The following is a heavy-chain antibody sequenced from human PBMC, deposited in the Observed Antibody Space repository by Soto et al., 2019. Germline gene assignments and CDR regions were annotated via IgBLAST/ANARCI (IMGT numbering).Heavy chain of an antibody. CDR2: IYYNGRT. V-gene: IGHV4-61*01. CDR3: ARDVSGPSDY. J-gene: IGHJ4*02. D-gene: IGHD2-15*01. CDR1: GGSVTSGPYY. Sequence: PSETLSLTCTVSGGSVTSGPYYWSWIRQPPGKGLEWIGCIYYNGRTYYNPSLKGRVTMSVDTSNNQFYLELNSVTAADTAVYYFARDVSGPSDYWGQGTLVTVSS.